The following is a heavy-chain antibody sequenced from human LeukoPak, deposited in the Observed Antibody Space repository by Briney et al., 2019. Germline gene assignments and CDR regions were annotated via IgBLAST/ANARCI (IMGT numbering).Heavy chain of an antibody. CDR3: ARAPGGLVTATFDY. CDR1: GGSFSGYY. D-gene: IGHD2-21*02. V-gene: IGHV4-34*01. J-gene: IGHJ4*02. CDR2: IYYSGST. Sequence: SETLSLTCAVYGGSFSGYYWSWIRQPPGKGLEWIGSIYYSGSTYYNPSLKSRVTISVDTSKNQFSLKLSSVTAADTAVYYCARAPGGLVTATFDYWGRGTLVTVSS.